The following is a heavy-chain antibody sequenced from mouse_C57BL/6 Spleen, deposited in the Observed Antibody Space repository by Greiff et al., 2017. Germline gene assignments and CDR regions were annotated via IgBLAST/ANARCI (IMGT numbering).Heavy chain of an antibody. CDR3: ARHETAGYPTDWYFDV. V-gene: IGHV1-62-2*01. Sequence: VKLMESGAELVKPGASVKLSCKASGYTFTEYTIHWVKQRSGQGLEWIGWFYPGSGSIKYNEKFKDKATLTADKSSSTVYMELSRLTSEDSAVYFCARHETAGYPTDWYFDVWGTGTTVTVSS. CDR1: GYTFTEYT. CDR2: FYPGSGSI. J-gene: IGHJ1*03. D-gene: IGHD1-1*01.